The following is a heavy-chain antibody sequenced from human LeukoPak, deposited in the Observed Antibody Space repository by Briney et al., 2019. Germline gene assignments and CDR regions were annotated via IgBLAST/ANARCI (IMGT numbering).Heavy chain of an antibody. CDR3: ARDPYNGAYSEGYYYYYMDV. CDR2: ISSSGNII. J-gene: IGHJ6*03. V-gene: IGHV3-48*03. D-gene: IGHD1-1*01. CDR1: GFTFSNYE. Sequence: PGGSLRLSCAASGFTFSNYEMNWVRQAPGKGLEWVSYISSSGNIIYYADSVKGRFTISRDNAKNSLYLQMNSLRVEDTAIYYCARDPYNGAYSEGYYYYYMDVWGKGTTVTVSS.